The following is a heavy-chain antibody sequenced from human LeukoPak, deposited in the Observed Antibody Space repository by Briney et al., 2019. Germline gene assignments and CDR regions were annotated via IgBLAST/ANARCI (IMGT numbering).Heavy chain of an antibody. CDR3: ARDLSESYYFDY. Sequence: SETLSLTCTVSGGSISSYYWSWIRQPPGKGLEWIGYIYYSGSTNYNPSLKSRVTISVDTSKNQFSLKLSSVTAADTAVYYCARDLSESYYFDYWGQGTLVTVSS. CDR2: IYYSGST. V-gene: IGHV4-59*12. D-gene: IGHD2/OR15-2a*01. CDR1: GGSISSYY. J-gene: IGHJ4*02.